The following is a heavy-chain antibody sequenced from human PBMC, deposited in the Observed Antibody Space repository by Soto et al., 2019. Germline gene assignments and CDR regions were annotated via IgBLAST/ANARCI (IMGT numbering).Heavy chain of an antibody. D-gene: IGHD4-17*01. Sequence: VQLVESGGGLVQPGGSLRLSCAASGFTFSSYSMNWVRQAPGKCLEWVSYISSIYSTIYYADSVKGRFTISRDNAKNSLYLQMNSLRAEDTAVYYCARDLYGDYIFDYWGQGTLVTVSS. CDR2: ISSIYSTI. V-gene: IGHV3-48*01. CDR3: ARDLYGDYIFDY. J-gene: IGHJ4*02. CDR1: GFTFSSYS.